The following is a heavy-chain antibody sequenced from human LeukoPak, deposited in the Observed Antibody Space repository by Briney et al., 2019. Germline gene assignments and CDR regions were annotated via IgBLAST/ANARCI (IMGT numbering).Heavy chain of an antibody. CDR1: GFTFSSYA. J-gene: IGHJ4*02. CDR3: AKGSGPSRPYYFDY. CDR2: ISGSSDST. D-gene: IGHD6-19*01. Sequence: PGRSLRLSCAASGFTFSSYAMHWVRQAPGKGLEWVSAISGSSDSTYYADSVKGRFTISRDNSKNTLYLQVNSLRAEDTAVYYCAKGSGPSRPYYFDYWGQGTLVTVSS. V-gene: IGHV3-23*01.